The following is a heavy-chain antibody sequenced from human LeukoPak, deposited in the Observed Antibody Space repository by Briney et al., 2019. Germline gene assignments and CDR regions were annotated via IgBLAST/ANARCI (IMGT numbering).Heavy chain of an antibody. CDR1: EFVLSNYY. D-gene: IGHD3-10*01. CDR3: AREMEGDYGSGTFFDL. J-gene: IGHJ4*02. CDR2: ISDGGDTI. V-gene: IGHV3-11*01. Sequence: GGSLRLSCAASEFVLSNYYMSWLRLAPGKGLEWVAYISDGGDTIYYPDSVKGRFTISRDNAKNSLYLQMNGLRVEDTAVYYCAREMEGDYGSGTFFDLWGQGNMVTVSS.